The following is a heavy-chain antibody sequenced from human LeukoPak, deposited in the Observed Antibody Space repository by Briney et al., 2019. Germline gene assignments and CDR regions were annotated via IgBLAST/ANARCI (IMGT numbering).Heavy chain of an antibody. CDR3: ARDCSSTSCSPHNNYYYGMDV. V-gene: IGHV3-23*01. Sequence: PGGSLRLSCAASGFTFSNSAMTWVRQSPGKGLEWVSDISASGDTTYYADSVKGRFTISRDNSKNTLYLQMNSLRAEDTAVYYCARDCSSTSCSPHNNYYYGMDVWGQGTTVTVSS. CDR1: GFTFSNSA. D-gene: IGHD2-2*01. CDR2: ISASGDTT. J-gene: IGHJ6*02.